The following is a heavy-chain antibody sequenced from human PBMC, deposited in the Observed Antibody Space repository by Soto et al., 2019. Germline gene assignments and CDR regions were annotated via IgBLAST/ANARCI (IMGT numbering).Heavy chain of an antibody. CDR1: GFTFSSYS. J-gene: IGHJ4*02. CDR2: ISSSSSTI. Sequence: EVQLVESGGGLVQPGGSLRLSCAASGFTFSSYSMNWVRQAPGKGLEWVSYISSSSSTIYYADSVKGRFTISRDNAKNSLYLQMNSLRAEDTAVYYCAREGSFRKRIAVAFIDYWGQGTLVTVSS. D-gene: IGHD6-19*01. CDR3: AREGSFRKRIAVAFIDY. V-gene: IGHV3-48*01.